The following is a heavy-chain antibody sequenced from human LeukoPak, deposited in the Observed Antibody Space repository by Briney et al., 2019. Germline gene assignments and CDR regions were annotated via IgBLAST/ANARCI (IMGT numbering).Heavy chain of an antibody. CDR3: AKDSLDY. V-gene: IGHV3-48*03. Sequence: GGSLRLSCAASGFTFRSNEVNWIRQAPGKGLEWVSYISSSGGTMFYADSVKGRFTISRDNAKNSVYLQMNSLRAEDTAVYCCAKDSLDYWGQGTLVTVSS. CDR2: ISSSGGTM. J-gene: IGHJ4*02. CDR1: GFTFRSNE.